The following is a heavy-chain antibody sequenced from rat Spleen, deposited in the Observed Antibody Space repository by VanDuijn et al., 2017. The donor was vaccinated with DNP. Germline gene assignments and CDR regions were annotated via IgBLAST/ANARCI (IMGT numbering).Heavy chain of an antibody. Sequence: EVQLVESGGGLVQPGRSLKLSCAASGFTFSNYYMAWVRQAPKKGLEWVAASSPSGSRTYYADSVKGRFTISRDNAKSTLYLQMDSLRSEDTATYYCASLNNYNWFAYWGQGTLVTVSS. CDR1: GFTFSNYY. J-gene: IGHJ3*01. V-gene: IGHV5-25*01. D-gene: IGHD1-10*01. CDR3: ASLNNYNWFAY. CDR2: SSPSGSRT.